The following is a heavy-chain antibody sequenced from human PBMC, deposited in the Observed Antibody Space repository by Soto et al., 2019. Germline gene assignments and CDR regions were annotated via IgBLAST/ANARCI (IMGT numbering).Heavy chain of an antibody. D-gene: IGHD1-26*01. CDR2: IYYSGST. J-gene: IGHJ4*02. V-gene: IGHV4-39*07. CDR1: DGYISNSSYC. Sequence: SETKPLTRTVADGYISNSSYCWGRIRQHPGKGLEWIGSIYYSGSTYYNPSLKSRVTISVHTSNSQFSLELSSVTAADTAVYYCARGLITGSQYSGGWYYFDSWGQGTQVTVSS. CDR3: ARGLITGSQYSGGWYYFDS.